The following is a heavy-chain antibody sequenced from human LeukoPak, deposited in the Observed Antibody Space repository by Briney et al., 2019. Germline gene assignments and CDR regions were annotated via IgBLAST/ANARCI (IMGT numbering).Heavy chain of an antibody. CDR1: GGSISSSNW. CDR3: ARDSPMVRGVMMY. V-gene: IGHV4-4*02. Sequence: SSETLSLTCAVSGGSISSSNWWSWVRQPPGKGLEWIGEIYHSGSTNYNPSLQSRVTISVDKSKNQFSLKLSSVTAADTAVYFCARDSPMVRGVMMYWGQGTLFTVSS. J-gene: IGHJ4*02. D-gene: IGHD3-10*01. CDR2: IYHSGST.